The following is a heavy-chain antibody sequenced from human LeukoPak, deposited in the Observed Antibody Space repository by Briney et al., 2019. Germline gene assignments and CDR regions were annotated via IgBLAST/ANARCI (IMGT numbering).Heavy chain of an antibody. Sequence: GESLKISCKGSGYSFTSYWIGWVRQMPGKGPEWMGIIYPADSDARYSPSFQGQVTISADKSISTAYLQWTSLKASDTAMYYCARLPHYTNYPLDHWGQGTLVTVSS. CDR2: IYPADSDA. V-gene: IGHV5-51*01. J-gene: IGHJ4*02. CDR3: ARLPHYTNYPLDH. CDR1: GYSFTSYW. D-gene: IGHD4-11*01.